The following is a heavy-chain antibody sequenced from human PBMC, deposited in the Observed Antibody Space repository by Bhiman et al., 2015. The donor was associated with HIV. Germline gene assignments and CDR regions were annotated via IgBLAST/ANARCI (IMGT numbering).Heavy chain of an antibody. Sequence: EVQLVESGGVVVQPGGSLRLSCAASGFTFDDYAMHWVRQAPGKGLEWVSLISWDGGSTYYADSVKGRFTISRDNSKNTLYLQMNRLRAEDTAVYYCAKDLYSSSWTNDAFDIWGQGTTVTVSS. D-gene: IGHD6-13*01. CDR2: ISWDGGST. V-gene: IGHV3-43D*03. CDR3: AKDLYSSSWTNDAFDI. CDR1: GFTFDDYA. J-gene: IGHJ3*02.